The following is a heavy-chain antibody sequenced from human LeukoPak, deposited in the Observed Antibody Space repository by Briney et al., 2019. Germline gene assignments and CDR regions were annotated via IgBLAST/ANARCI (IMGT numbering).Heavy chain of an antibody. Sequence: SETLSLTCAVSGASISSSNYYWGWVRQSPGKGLEWIGDIYSSGNTYYDASLKSRVTMYIDTSKNQFSLKLSSVTAADTAMYYCAKSNGYGLIDYWGQGTLVTVSS. CDR3: AKSNGYGLIDY. J-gene: IGHJ4*02. D-gene: IGHD5-12*01. CDR2: IYSSGNT. V-gene: IGHV4-39*01. CDR1: GASISSSNYY.